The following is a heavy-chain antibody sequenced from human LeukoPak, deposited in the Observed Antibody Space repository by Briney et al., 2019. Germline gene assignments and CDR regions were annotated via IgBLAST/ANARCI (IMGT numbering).Heavy chain of an antibody. CDR3: AKWWTGTTCYFDY. Sequence: PGGSLRLSCAASGFTFSSYDMHWVRQAPGKGLEWVSAIGTAGDTYYPGSVKGRFTISRENAKNSLYLQMNSLRAEDTAVYYCAKWWTGTTCYFDYWGQGTLVTVSS. CDR1: GFTFSSYD. D-gene: IGHD1-1*01. V-gene: IGHV3-13*01. J-gene: IGHJ4*02. CDR2: IGTAGDT.